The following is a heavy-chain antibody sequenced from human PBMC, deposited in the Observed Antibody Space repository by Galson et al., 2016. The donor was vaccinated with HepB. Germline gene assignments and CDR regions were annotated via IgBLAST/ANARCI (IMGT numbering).Heavy chain of an antibody. CDR3: ARVRDGYNTHFYYGMDV. D-gene: IGHD5-24*01. Sequence: SVKVSCKASGGTFSNYAFSWVRQAPGQGLEWMGVIINLYGTANYALKFQGRVTITADESTSTAHMEVSSLRYEDTAVYYCARVRDGYNTHFYYGMDVWGQGTSVTVS. CDR2: IINLYGTA. J-gene: IGHJ6*02. V-gene: IGHV1-69*13. CDR1: GGTFSNYA.